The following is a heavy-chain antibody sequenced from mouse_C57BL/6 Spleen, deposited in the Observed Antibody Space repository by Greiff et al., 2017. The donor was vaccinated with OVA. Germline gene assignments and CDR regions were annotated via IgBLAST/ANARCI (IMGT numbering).Heavy chain of an antibody. V-gene: IGHV1-53*01. CDR1: GYTFTSYW. CDR2: INPSNGGT. D-gene: IGHD1-1*01. CDR3: ARGEVYYRGFDY. Sequence: QVQLQQPGTELVKPGASVKLSCKASGYTFTSYWMHWVKQRPGQGLEWIGNINPSNGGTNYNEKFKSQATLTVDNSSSNAYMQLSSLKSEDSAVYYCARGEVYYRGFDYWGQGTTLTVSS. J-gene: IGHJ2*01.